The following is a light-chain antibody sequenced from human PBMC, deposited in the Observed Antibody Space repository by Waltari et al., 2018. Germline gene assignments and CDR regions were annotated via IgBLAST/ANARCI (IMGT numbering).Light chain of an antibody. J-gene: IGKJ4*01. CDR3: QQYNNWPPAT. V-gene: IGKV3-15*01. Sequence: EIVMTQSPATLSVSPGERATLSCRASQSVSSNLAWYQQKPGQAPRLLIYATSTRATGVPDRFSGSWSETEFTLTISSLQSEDFAVYYCQQYNNWPPATFGGGTKVEIK. CDR1: QSVSSN. CDR2: ATS.